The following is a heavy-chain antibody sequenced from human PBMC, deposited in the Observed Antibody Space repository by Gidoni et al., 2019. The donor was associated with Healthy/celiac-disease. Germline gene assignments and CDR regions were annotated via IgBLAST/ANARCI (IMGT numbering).Heavy chain of an antibody. J-gene: IGHJ4*02. Sequence: QVQLQQWGAGLLKPSETLSLTCAVHGGSFSGYYWSWIRQPPGKGLEWIGEINHSGSTNYNPSLKSRVTISVDTSKNQFSLKLSSVTAADTAVYYCARVGWVVQLGFDYWGQGTLVTVSS. CDR2: INHSGST. V-gene: IGHV4-34*01. CDR3: ARVGWVVQLGFDY. D-gene: IGHD6-13*01. CDR1: GGSFSGYY.